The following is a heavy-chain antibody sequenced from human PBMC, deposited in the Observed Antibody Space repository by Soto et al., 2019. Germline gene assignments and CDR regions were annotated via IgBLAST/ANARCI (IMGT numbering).Heavy chain of an antibody. CDR2: IWYDGSNK. Sequence: PGGSLRLSCAASGFTFSSYGMHWVRQAPGKGLEWVAVIWYDGSNKYYADSVKGRFTISRDNSKNTLYLQMNSLRAEDTAVYYCAREVQKGPIWIAVAGLQGYYYGMDVWGQGTTVTVSS. J-gene: IGHJ6*02. D-gene: IGHD6-19*01. CDR3: AREVQKGPIWIAVAGLQGYYYGMDV. CDR1: GFTFSSYG. V-gene: IGHV3-33*01.